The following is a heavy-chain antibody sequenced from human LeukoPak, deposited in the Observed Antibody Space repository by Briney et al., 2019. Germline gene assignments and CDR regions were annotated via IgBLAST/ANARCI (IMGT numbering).Heavy chain of an antibody. CDR2: ISGSGGST. D-gene: IGHD5-24*01. Sequence: GGTLKLSCAASGFTFSSYGMSWVRQAPGKGLEWVSAISGSGGSTYYADSVKGRFTISRDNSKNTLYLQMYSLRAEDTAVYYCAKDSESRDGYKPWPFDYWGQGTLVTVSS. CDR1: GFTFSSYG. CDR3: AKDSESRDGYKPWPFDY. J-gene: IGHJ4*02. V-gene: IGHV3-23*01.